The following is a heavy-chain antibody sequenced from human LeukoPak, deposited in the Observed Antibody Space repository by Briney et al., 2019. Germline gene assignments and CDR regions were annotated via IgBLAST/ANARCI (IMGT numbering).Heavy chain of an antibody. J-gene: IGHJ3*02. Sequence: ASVKVSCKASGYTFTGYGISWVRQAPGQGLEWMGWISAYNGNTNYAQKLQGRVTMTTDTSTSTAYMELRSLRSDDTAVYYCASFDFWSGYSFHAFDIWGQGTMVTVSS. CDR3: ASFDFWSGYSFHAFDI. CDR2: ISAYNGNT. V-gene: IGHV1-18*01. D-gene: IGHD3-3*01. CDR1: GYTFTGYG.